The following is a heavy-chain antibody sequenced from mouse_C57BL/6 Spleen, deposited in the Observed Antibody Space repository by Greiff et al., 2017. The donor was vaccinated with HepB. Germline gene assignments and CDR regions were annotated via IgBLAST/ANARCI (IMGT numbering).Heavy chain of an antibody. D-gene: IGHD2-4*01. J-gene: IGHJ1*03. Sequence: EVNVVESGGGLVKPGGSLKLSCAASGFTFSSYAMSWVRQTPEKRLEWVATISDGGSYTYYPDNVKGRFTISRDNAKNNLYLQMSHLKSEDTAMYYCARGNYDYDEGYFDGWGTGTTVTVSS. CDR1: GFTFSSYA. CDR2: ISDGGSYT. CDR3: ARGNYDYDEGYFDG. V-gene: IGHV5-4*03.